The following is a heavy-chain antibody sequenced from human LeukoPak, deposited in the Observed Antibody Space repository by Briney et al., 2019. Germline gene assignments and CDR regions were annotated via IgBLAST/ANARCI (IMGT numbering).Heavy chain of an antibody. CDR1: GFTFGNYA. J-gene: IGHJ4*02. CDR2: LTVGGDST. V-gene: IGHV3-23*01. CDR3: AKASCRSTSCYVDY. D-gene: IGHD2-2*01. Sequence: GGSLRLSCVGSGFTFGNYAMNWVRQAPGKGVEWVSGLTVGGDSTFYADSVTGRFTISRDNSKNTLYLRMNSLRAEDTALYYCAKASCRSTSCYVDYWGQGTLVTVSS.